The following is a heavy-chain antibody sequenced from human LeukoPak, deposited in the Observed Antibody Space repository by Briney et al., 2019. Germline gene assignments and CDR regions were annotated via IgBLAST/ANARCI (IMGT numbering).Heavy chain of an antibody. J-gene: IGHJ5*02. D-gene: IGHD3-9*01. CDR3: ARGDILTGYT. V-gene: IGHV3-7*01. CDR2: IKHYGSEK. Sequence: GGSLRLSCAASGFTFSSNWKSWVRQAPGKGLEWVANIKHYGSEKYYVDSVKGRFTISRENAKNSLYLQMNSLRAEDTAVYDCARGDILTGYTWGQGNLVTVST. CDR1: GFTFSSNW.